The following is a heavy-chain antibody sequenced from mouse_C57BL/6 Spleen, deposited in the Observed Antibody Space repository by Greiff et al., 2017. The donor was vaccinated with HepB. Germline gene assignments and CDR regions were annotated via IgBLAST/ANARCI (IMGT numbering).Heavy chain of an antibody. CDR1: GYAFSSSW. CDR3: AGLLRRSTFFDY. V-gene: IGHV1-82*01. Sequence: VQLQQSGPELVKPGASVKISCKASGYAFSSSWMNWVTPRPGKGLEWIGRLYPCDGDTNYNGKFKGKATLTADKSSSTAYMQLSSLSSEDSAVYFCAGLLRRSTFFDYWGQSTTLTVSS. CDR2: LYPCDGDT. D-gene: IGHD1-1*01. J-gene: IGHJ2*01.